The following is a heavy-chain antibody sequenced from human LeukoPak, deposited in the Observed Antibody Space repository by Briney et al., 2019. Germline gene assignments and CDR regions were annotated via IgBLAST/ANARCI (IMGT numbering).Heavy chain of an antibody. CDR3: TRPDYGGNEGERSDY. Sequence: PGGSLRLSCAASGFPFSDDWMSWVRQAPGKGLEWVGRIRSKANSYATAYAASVKGRFTISRDDSKNTAYLQMNSLKTEDTAVYYCTRPDYGGNEGERSDYWGQGTLVTVSS. CDR1: GFPFSDDW. J-gene: IGHJ4*02. V-gene: IGHV3-73*01. CDR2: IRSKANSYAT. D-gene: IGHD4-23*01.